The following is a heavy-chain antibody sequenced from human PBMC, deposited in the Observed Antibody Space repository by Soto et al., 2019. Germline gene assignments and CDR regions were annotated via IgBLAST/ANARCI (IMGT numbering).Heavy chain of an antibody. CDR3: ARRQWFLDY. D-gene: IGHD2-8*01. Sequence: QVHLVQSGSEVKKPGASVKVSCKASGYNFGNYAISWVRQAPGQGLEWMGWISANTGYTIYAQKLQGRVTMTIDISTSTAYRELTSLTPDDTAVYYCARRQWFLDYWGQGTLVTVSS. CDR2: ISANTGYT. J-gene: IGHJ4*02. V-gene: IGHV1-18*01. CDR1: GYNFGNYA.